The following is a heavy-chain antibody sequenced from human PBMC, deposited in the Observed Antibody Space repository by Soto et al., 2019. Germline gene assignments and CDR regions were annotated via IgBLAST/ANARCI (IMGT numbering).Heavy chain of an antibody. CDR2: INHSGST. D-gene: IGHD6-19*01. CDR3: ARGQGSGWYGGSAYYYGMDV. CDR1: SRSFSGYY. V-gene: IGHV4-34*01. Sequence: SETLSLTCAVYSRSFSGYYWSWIRQPPGKGLEWIGEINHSGSTNYNPSLKSRVTISVDTSKNQFSLKLSSVTAADTAVYYCARGQGSGWYGGSAYYYGMDVWGQGTTVTVSS. J-gene: IGHJ6*02.